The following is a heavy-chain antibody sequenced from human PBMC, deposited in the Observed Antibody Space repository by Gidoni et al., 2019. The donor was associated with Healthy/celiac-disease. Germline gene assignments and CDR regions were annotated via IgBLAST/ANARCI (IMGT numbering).Heavy chain of an antibody. CDR3: ASLGDYDSSGYYLGNEYFQH. V-gene: IGHV4-61*02. J-gene: IGHJ1*01. D-gene: IGHD3-22*01. CDR1: GGSISRGSYY. CDR2: IYHSGNT. Sequence: QVQLQESGPGLVKHSQTLSLTCTVSGGSISRGSYYWSWIRQPAGKGLEWIGRIYHSGNTNYNPYLKSRVTISVDTSKNRFSLKLSSVAAADTAVYYCASLGDYDSSGYYLGNEYFQHWGQGTLVTVSS.